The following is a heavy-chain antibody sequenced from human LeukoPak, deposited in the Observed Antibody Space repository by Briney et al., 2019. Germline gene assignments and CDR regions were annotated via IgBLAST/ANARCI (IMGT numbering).Heavy chain of an antibody. CDR1: GGPFSLYF. CDR3: AFSQEMADAFDI. V-gene: IGHV4-34*01. CDR2: INQSGST. J-gene: IGHJ3*02. Sequence: SETLSLKCVVSGGPFSLYFWSWIRQPPGKGLEWIGEINQSGSTNYNPSLKSRVTTSVDTSKKRLSLKLSSVTAADTAVYYCAFSQEMADAFDIWGPGTMVTVSS. D-gene: IGHD5-24*01.